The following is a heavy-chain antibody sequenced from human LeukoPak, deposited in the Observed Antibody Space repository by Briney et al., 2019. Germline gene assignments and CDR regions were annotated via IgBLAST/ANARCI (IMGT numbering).Heavy chain of an antibody. CDR1: GFTFSRYS. J-gene: IGHJ4*02. CDR3: ARDKALDY. Sequence: GGSLRLSCAASGFTFSRYSMNWVRQAPGKGLEWVSSISNSSSYIYYADSVKGRYTISRDNAKNTLYLQMNSLRAEDTAVYYCARDKALDYWGQGTLVTLSS. CDR2: ISNSSSYI. V-gene: IGHV3-21*01.